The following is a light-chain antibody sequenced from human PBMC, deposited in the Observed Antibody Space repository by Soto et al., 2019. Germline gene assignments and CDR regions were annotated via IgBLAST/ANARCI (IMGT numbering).Light chain of an antibody. V-gene: IGKV3-20*01. CDR1: QSVSSSY. CDR3: QQYRRSPQT. Sequence: EIVLTQSPGTLSLSPGERATLSCRASQSVSSSYLAWYQQKPGQAPRLLIYGASNRATGIPDRFSGSGSGTDFTLTISRLEPEDFAVYYCQQYRRSPQTFGQGTNLEIK. CDR2: GAS. J-gene: IGKJ2*01.